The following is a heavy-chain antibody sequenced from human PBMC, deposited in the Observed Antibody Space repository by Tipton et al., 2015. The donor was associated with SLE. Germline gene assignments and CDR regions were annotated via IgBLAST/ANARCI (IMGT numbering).Heavy chain of an antibody. CDR1: GDSISSGNYH. Sequence: TLSLTCTVSGDSISSGNYHWFWIRHYPGKGLEWLGYIYFSGSTYYNPSLESRVTMSVDTTKNQFSLKVTSVTAADTAMYYCTRGANYDDIKVTWFDPWGQGILVTVSS. D-gene: IGHD3-16*01. V-gene: IGHV4-31*03. CDR2: IYFSGST. J-gene: IGHJ5*02. CDR3: TRGANYDDIKVTWFDP.